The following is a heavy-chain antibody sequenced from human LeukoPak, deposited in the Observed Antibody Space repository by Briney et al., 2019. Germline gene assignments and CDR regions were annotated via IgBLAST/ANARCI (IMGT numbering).Heavy chain of an antibody. CDR1: GASISSSDRY. V-gene: IGHV4-39*01. J-gene: IGHJ6*03. D-gene: IGHD3-10*01. CDR3: ARHQEGMVRGVLYYMDV. CDR2: IYYSGIT. Sequence: SETLSLTCTVSGASISSSDRYWGWIRQPPGKGLEWIGSIYYSGITYHNPSLKGRVTISVDTSNNQFSLKMSSVTAADTAVYFCARHQEGMVRGVLYYMDVWGKGTTVIIPS.